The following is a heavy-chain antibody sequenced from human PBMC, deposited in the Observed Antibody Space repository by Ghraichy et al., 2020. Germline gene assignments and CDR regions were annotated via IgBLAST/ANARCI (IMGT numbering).Heavy chain of an antibody. CDR3: ARAFFKSRYYDTSGYPLGH. D-gene: IGHD3-22*01. Sequence: GGSLRLSCAASGFTFSSYAMHWVRQAPGKGLEWVAVISYDGSNKYYADSVKGRFTISRDNSKNTLYLQMNSLRAEDTTVYYCARAFFKSRYYDTSGYPLGHWGQGPLVTVSS. CDR1: GFTFSSYA. V-gene: IGHV3-30*04. J-gene: IGHJ4*02. CDR2: ISYDGSNK.